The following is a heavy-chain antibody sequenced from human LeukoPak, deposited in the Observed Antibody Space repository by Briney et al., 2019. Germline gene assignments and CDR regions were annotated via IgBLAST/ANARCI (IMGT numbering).Heavy chain of an antibody. CDR1: GYTFTNYY. D-gene: IGHD6-19*01. CDR3: ARDVSSGCPGSY. J-gene: IGHJ4*02. Sequence: ASVKVSCKASGYTFTNYYMHWVRQAPGLGFEWMGWINPKSGGTSYPQKFQGRVTMTRDTSTSTVYMELSSLRSEDTAVYYCARDVSSGCPGSYWGQGTLVTVSS. CDR2: INPKSGGT. V-gene: IGHV1-2*02.